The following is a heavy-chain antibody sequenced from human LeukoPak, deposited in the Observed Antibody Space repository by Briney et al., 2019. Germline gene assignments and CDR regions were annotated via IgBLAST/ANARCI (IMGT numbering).Heavy chain of an antibody. Sequence: SETLSLTCTVSGYSISSGYYWSRIRQPPGKGLEWIGEINHSGSTNYNPSLKSRVTISVDTSKNQFSLKLSSVTAADTAVYYCARDYYDSSGLAFDIWGQGTMVTVSS. CDR3: ARDYYDSSGLAFDI. D-gene: IGHD3-22*01. V-gene: IGHV4-38-2*02. J-gene: IGHJ3*02. CDR1: GYSISSGYY. CDR2: INHSGST.